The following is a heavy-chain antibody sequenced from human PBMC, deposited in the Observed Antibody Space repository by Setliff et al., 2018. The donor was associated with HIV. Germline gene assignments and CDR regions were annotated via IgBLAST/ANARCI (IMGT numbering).Heavy chain of an antibody. CDR2: INPSGGST. V-gene: IGHV1-46*01. J-gene: IGHJ3*02. Sequence: ASVKVSCKASGYTFTRYYMHWVRQAPGQGLEWMGIINPSGGSTSYSQKFQGRVTMTRDTSTTTVYMELSSLRFEDTAVYHCARVYYGSGWGIRDAFDIWGQGTMVTVSS. CDR3: ARVYYGSGWGIRDAFDI. CDR1: GYTFTRYY. D-gene: IGHD3-10*01.